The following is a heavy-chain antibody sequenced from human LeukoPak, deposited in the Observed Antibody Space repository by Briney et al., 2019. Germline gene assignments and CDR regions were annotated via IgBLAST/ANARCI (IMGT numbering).Heavy chain of an antibody. CDR2: IYTSGST. CDR1: GGSISSYY. V-gene: IGHV4-4*07. J-gene: IGHJ4*02. Sequence: SETLSLTCTVSGGSISSYYWSWIRQPAGKGLEWIGRIYTSGSTNYNPSLKSRVTMSVDSSKNQFSLKLSSVTAADTAVYYCARDSRSRSWFGDFDYWGQGTLVNGSS. CDR3: ARDSRSRSWFGDFDY. D-gene: IGHD6-13*01.